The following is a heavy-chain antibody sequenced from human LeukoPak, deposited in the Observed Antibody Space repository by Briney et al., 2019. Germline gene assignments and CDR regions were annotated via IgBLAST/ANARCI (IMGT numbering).Heavy chain of an antibody. CDR3: ARDPGVDTAMVVPYFDY. Sequence: ASVKVSCKASGYTFTSYGISWVRQAPGQGLEWMGWISAYNGNTNYAQKLQGRVTMTTDTSTSTAYMELRSLRSDDTAVYYCARDPGVDTAMVVPYFDYWGQGTLVTVSS. D-gene: IGHD5-18*01. CDR1: GYTFTSYG. V-gene: IGHV1-18*01. J-gene: IGHJ4*02. CDR2: ISAYNGNT.